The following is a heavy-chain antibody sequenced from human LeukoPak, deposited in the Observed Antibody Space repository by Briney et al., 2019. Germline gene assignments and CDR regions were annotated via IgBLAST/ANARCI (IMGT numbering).Heavy chain of an antibody. CDR2: ISGSGGST. Sequence: PGGPLRLSCAASGFTFSSYAMSWVRQAPGKGLEWVSAISGSGGSTYYADSVKGRFTISRDNSKNTLCLQMNSLRAEDTAVYYCARVYDYIWGSYRYPGEYYFDYWGQGTLVTVSS. CDR1: GFTFSSYA. CDR3: ARVYDYIWGSYRYPGEYYFDY. V-gene: IGHV3-23*01. D-gene: IGHD3-16*02. J-gene: IGHJ4*02.